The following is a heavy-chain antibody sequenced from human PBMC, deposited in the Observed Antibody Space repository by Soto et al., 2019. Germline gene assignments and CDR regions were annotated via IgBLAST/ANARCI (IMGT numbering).Heavy chain of an antibody. J-gene: IGHJ6*02. CDR2: ISYDGSNK. CDR3: AKDLLGSVLRFLGVHHGMDV. CDR1: GFTFSSYG. Sequence: QVQLVESGGGVVQPGRSLRLSCAASGFTFSSYGMHWVRQAPGKGLEWVAVISYDGSNKYYADSVKGRFTISRDNSKNTLYLQMNSLRAEDTAVYYCAKDLLGSVLRFLGVHHGMDVWGQGTTVTVSS. D-gene: IGHD3-3*01. V-gene: IGHV3-30*18.